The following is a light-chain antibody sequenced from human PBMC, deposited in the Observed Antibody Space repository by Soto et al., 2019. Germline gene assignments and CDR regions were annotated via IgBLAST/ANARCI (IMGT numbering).Light chain of an antibody. CDR1: QSVSSY. CDR2: DAS. V-gene: IGKV3-20*01. Sequence: EIVLTQSPGTLSLSPGERATLSCRAIQSVSSYLAWYQQKPGQAPRFLIYDASSRATGIPDRFSGSGSGTDFTLTISRLEPEDFAVYYCQQYGSSPPITFGQGTRLEIK. J-gene: IGKJ5*01. CDR3: QQYGSSPPIT.